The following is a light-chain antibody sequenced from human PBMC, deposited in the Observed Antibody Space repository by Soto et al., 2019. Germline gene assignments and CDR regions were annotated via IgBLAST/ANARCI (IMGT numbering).Light chain of an antibody. V-gene: IGLV2-14*01. J-gene: IGLJ1*01. Sequence: QSVLTQPASVSGSPGQSITISCTGTRSDIGTYNYVSWYQQHPGKAPRLVIYDVSNRPSGVSNRFSGSKSGNTASLTIAGLQSEDEADYYCQSYTGSTSCVFGTGTKVTVL. CDR2: DVS. CDR3: QSYTGSTSCV. CDR1: RSDIGTYNY.